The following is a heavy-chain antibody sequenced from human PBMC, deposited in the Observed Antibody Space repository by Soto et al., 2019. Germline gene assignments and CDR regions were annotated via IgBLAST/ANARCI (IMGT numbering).Heavy chain of an antibody. V-gene: IGHV3-48*02. CDR1: GFTFSIHA. D-gene: IGHD3-16*01. CDR3: ARYARNADYDY. Sequence: EVQLVESRGGLVQPGGSLRLYCEVSGFTFSIHALNWVRQAPGKGLEWVAYIHGTRSIIYYADSVKGRFTLSRDNAKNSLFLQMDSLRDEDTAVYYCARYARNADYDYWGQGTLVTVSS. CDR2: IHGTRSII. J-gene: IGHJ4*02.